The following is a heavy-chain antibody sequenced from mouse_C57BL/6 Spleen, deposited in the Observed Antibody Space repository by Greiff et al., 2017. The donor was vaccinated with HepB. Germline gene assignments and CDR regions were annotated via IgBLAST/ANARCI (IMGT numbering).Heavy chain of an antibody. J-gene: IGHJ3*01. Sequence: DVKLVESGGGLVKPGGSLKLSCAASGFTFSDYGMHWVRQAPEKGLEWVAYISSGSSTIYYADTVKGRFTISRDNAKNTLFLQMTSLRSEDTSMYYCAKDYYGSSYGFSYWGQRTLVTFST. V-gene: IGHV5-17*01. CDR2: ISSGSSTI. D-gene: IGHD1-1*01. CDR3: AKDYYGSSYGFSY. CDR1: GFTFSDYG.